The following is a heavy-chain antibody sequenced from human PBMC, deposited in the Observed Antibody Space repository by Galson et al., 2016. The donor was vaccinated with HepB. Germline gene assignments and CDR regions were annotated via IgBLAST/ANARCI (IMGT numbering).Heavy chain of an antibody. D-gene: IGHD2-21*02. CDR2: ISPYNGNT. V-gene: IGHV1-18*01. Sequence: SVKVSCKASGYTFSTYGISWVRQAPGQGQGLEWVGWISPYNGNTNYAQKFQGRVTMPRDTSTSTLYMEMRNLRPDDTAVYYCARDGGDPAEFFHHWGQGTLVSVFS. CDR1: GYTFSTYG. CDR3: ARDGGDPAEFFHH. J-gene: IGHJ1*01.